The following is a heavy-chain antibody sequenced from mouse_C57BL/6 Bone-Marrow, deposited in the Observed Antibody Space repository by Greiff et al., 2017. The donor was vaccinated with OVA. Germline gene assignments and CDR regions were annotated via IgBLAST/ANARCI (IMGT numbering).Heavy chain of an antibody. CDR3: AKKGNYYAYYFDY. CDR2: IYPRSGNT. V-gene: IGHV1-81*01. Sequence: VQLQESGAELARPGASVKLSCKASGYTFTSYGISWVKQRTGQGLEWIGEIYPRSGNTYYNEKFKGKATLTADKSSSTAYMELRSLTSEDSAVYFCAKKGNYYAYYFDYWGQGTTLTVSS. CDR1: GYTFTSYG. J-gene: IGHJ2*01. D-gene: IGHD1-1*01.